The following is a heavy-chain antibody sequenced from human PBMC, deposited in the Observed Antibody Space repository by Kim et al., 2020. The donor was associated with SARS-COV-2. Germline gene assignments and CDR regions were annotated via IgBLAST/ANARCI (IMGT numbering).Heavy chain of an antibody. Sequence: ASVKVSCKASGYTFTSYYMHWVRQAPGQGLEWMGIINPSGGSTSYAQKFQGRVTMTRDTSTSTVYMELSSLRSEDTAVYYCAREYYSSILYYYGMDVWGQGTTVTVSS. CDR3: AREYYSSILYYYGMDV. D-gene: IGHD3-10*01. CDR2: INPSGGST. CDR1: GYTFTSYY. J-gene: IGHJ6*02. V-gene: IGHV1-46*01.